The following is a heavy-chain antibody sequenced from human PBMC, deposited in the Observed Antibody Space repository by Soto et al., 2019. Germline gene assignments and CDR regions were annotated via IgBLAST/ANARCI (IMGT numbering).Heavy chain of an antibody. D-gene: IGHD3-16*01. CDR3: ARDRGFSGWRKPSFGYYYGMDV. J-gene: IGHJ6*02. CDR1: GGSVSSGSYY. CDR2: IYYSGST. Sequence: SETLSLTCTVSGGSVSSGSYYWSWIRQPPGKGLEWIGYIYYSGSTNYNPSLKSRVTISVDTSKNQFSLKLSAVTAADTAVYYCARDRGFSGWRKPSFGYYYGMDVWGQGTTVTVSS. V-gene: IGHV4-61*01.